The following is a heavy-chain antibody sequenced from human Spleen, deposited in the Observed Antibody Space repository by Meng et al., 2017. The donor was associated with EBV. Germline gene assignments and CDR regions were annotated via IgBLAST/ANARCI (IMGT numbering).Heavy chain of an antibody. Sequence: QLQEPGPVLCKSSETLSLPCCVSGGSISSSHSYWRWIRQSPEKGLEWIGNIFYRGDTYYNPSLKSRVSISLVTSKNEFSLNLSSVTAADTAVYYCARGELISRGPIDSLGQGTLVTVSS. CDR2: IFYRGDT. D-gene: IGHD1-26*01. CDR3: ARGELISRGPIDS. CDR1: GGSISSSHSY. J-gene: IGHJ5*02. V-gene: IGHV4-39*07.